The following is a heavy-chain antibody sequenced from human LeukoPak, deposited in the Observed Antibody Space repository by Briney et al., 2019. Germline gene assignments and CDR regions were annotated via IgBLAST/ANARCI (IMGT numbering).Heavy chain of an antibody. V-gene: IGHV3-23*01. Sequence: PGGSLRLSCADSGYTFSSYAMSWVRQAPGKGLEWVSAISGSGGSTYYADSVKGRFTISRDNSKNTLYLQMNSLRAEDTAVYYCAKDFKSYDILTGFDYWGQGTLVTVSS. D-gene: IGHD3-9*01. CDR3: AKDFKSYDILTGFDY. CDR2: ISGSGGST. J-gene: IGHJ4*02. CDR1: GYTFSSYA.